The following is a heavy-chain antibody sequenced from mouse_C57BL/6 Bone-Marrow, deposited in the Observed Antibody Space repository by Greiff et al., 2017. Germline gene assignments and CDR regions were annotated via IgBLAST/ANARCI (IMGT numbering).Heavy chain of an antibody. D-gene: IGHD1-1*01. CDR3: ASQGIYYYGSNYDWFAC. CDR1: GFTFSSYG. J-gene: IGHJ3*01. V-gene: IGHV5-6*01. Sequence: EVKVVESGGDLVKPGGSLKLSCAASGFTFSSYGMSWVRQTPDKRLAWVATISSGGSYTYYPDSVKGRFTISRDNAKNTLYLQISSLKSEDPAMYYGASQGIYYYGSNYDWFACWGQGTLVTVSA. CDR2: ISSGGSYT.